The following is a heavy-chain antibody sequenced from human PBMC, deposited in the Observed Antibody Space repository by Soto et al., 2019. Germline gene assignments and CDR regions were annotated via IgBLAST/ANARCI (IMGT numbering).Heavy chain of an antibody. D-gene: IGHD6-13*01. CDR2: INHSGST. CDR3: ARGAVAAAGLEFDY. CDR1: GGSFSGYY. J-gene: IGHJ4*02. V-gene: IGHV4-34*01. Sequence: SETLSLTCAVYGGSFSGYYWSWIRQPPGKGLEWIGEINHSGSTNYNPSLKSRVTISVDTSKIQSSLKLSSVTAADTAVYYCARGAVAAAGLEFDYWGQGTLVTVSS.